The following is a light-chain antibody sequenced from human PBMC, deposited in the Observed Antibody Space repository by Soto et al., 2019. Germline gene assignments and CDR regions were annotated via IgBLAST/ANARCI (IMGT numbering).Light chain of an antibody. J-gene: IGLJ2*01. CDR1: NSDVAGYNF. CDR2: EVS. V-gene: IGLV2-8*01. CDR3: NSYAGSNNFVV. Sequence: QSVLTQPPSASGSPGQSVTISCTGTNSDVAGYNFVSWYQQHPGKAPKLMIYEVSKRPSGVPDRFSGSKSGNTASLTVSGLQAEDEADYYCNSYAGSNNFVVFGGGTKLTVL.